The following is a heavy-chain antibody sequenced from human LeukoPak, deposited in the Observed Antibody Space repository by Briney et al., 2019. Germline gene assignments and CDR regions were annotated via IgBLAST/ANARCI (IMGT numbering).Heavy chain of an antibody. Sequence: GGSLRLSCAASGFTFDDYGMSWVRQAPGKGLEWVSGINWNGGSTGYADSVKGRFTISRDNAKNSLYLQMNSLRAEDTAVYYCARGGYSYGYGAGVYYYYMDVWGKGTTVTVSS. D-gene: IGHD5-18*01. CDR3: ARGGYSYGYGAGVYYYYMDV. CDR2: INWNGGST. V-gene: IGHV3-20*04. J-gene: IGHJ6*03. CDR1: GFTFDDYG.